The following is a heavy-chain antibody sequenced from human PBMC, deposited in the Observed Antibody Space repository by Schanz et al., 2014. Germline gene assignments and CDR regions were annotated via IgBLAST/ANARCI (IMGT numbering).Heavy chain of an antibody. V-gene: IGHV3-11*05. CDR1: GFVFGDYY. Sequence: QVQVVQSGGGLVKPGGSLRLSCAASGFVFGDYYMTWIRQAPGKGLEWLSYISDSGTYTNYADSVKGRFTISRDNAKSSLYLQTNSLRVEDTAVYYCAASSGWHPSTDYWGQGTLVTVSS. CDR3: AASSGWHPSTDY. J-gene: IGHJ4*02. D-gene: IGHD6-19*01. CDR2: ISDSGTYT.